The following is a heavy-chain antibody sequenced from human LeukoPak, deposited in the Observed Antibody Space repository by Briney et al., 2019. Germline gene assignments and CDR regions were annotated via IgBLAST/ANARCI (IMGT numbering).Heavy chain of an antibody. CDR2: INHSGST. J-gene: IGHJ6*04. CDR1: GGSFSGYY. Sequence: MASETLSLTCAAYGGSFSGYYWSWIRQPPGKGLEWFGEINHSGSTNYNPSLKSRVTISVDTSKNQFSLKLSSVTAADTAVYYCARGRFYYYGSGSYPNYYYYGMVVWGKGTTVTVSS. D-gene: IGHD3-10*01. V-gene: IGHV4-34*01. CDR3: ARGRFYYYGSGSYPNYYYYGMVV.